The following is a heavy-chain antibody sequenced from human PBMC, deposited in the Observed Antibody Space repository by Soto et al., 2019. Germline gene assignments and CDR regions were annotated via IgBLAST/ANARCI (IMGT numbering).Heavy chain of an antibody. J-gene: IGHJ3*01. CDR3: AKTRLYDNNEYHRDGFDV. D-gene: IGHD3-22*01. CDR2: INSSGSPI. CDR1: GFTFSSYE. Sequence: GGSLRLSCAASGFTFSSYEMNWVRQAPGKGLECVSYINSSGSPIYYVDSVKGRFAISRDNTKNSLYLQMNSLRAEDTAVYYCAKTRLYDNNEYHRDGFDVWGPGTAVTVSS. V-gene: IGHV3-48*03.